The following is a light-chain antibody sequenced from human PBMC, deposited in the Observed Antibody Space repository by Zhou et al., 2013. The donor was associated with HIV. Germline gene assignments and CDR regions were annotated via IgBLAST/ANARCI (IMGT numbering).Light chain of an antibody. CDR3: QQRHNWPPIT. Sequence: VLTQSPGTLSLSPGERATLSCRASQSLNSAYLAWFQQRPGQAPRLLIYAASSRATGIPDRFSGSGSGTDFTLTISSLEPEDFAVYYCQQRHNWPPITFGAGTKVEIK. CDR2: AAS. CDR1: QSLNSAY. J-gene: IGKJ4*01. V-gene: IGKV3D-20*02.